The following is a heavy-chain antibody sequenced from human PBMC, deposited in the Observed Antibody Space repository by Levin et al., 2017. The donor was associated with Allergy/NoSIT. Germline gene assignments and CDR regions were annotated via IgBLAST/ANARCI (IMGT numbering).Heavy chain of an antibody. CDR2: IISDESSA. V-gene: IGHV3-74*01. CDR1: GFTFSSYW. Sequence: GESLKISCAASGFTFSSYWMHWVRQAPGKGLVWVSRIISDESSALYADSVKGRFTISRNNAKNTLSLQMNSLRVEDTAVYYCATGKVSAFEIWGQGTMVTVSS. CDR3: ATGKVSAFEI. J-gene: IGHJ3*02.